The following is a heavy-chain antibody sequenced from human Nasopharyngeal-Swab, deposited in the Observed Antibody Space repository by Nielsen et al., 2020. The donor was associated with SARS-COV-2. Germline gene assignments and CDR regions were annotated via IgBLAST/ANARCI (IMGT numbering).Heavy chain of an antibody. V-gene: IGHV1-18*01. CDR1: GYTFNSYG. CDR3: AASDHYCSGDSCYSSRGPWFDP. Sequence: ASATLFCKASGYTFNSYGISWVRQAAGQGLEWMGWIIAYNGNANYAQKLHGRVTMTTDTSTSTAYMGLRRLRSDDTAVYYCAASDHYCSGDSCYSSRGPWFDPWGQGTLVTVSS. D-gene: IGHD2-15*01. CDR2: IIAYNGNA. J-gene: IGHJ5*02.